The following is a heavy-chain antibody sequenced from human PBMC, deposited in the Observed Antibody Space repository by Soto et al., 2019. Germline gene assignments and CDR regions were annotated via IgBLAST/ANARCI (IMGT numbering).Heavy chain of an antibody. CDR3: ARDHSISSSGAWWLYP. J-gene: IGHJ5*02. CDR1: GDTFTSNY. Sequence: ASVKVSSKTSGDTFTSNYIQWVRRAPGQGLEWMGTINPSGGNTNYAQKFQGRVTMTRDTSTSTVYMDLRSLTSEDTAVYYCARDHSISSSGAWWLYPWGQGTQVTVSS. D-gene: IGHD6-13*01. CDR2: INPSGGNT. V-gene: IGHV1-46*01.